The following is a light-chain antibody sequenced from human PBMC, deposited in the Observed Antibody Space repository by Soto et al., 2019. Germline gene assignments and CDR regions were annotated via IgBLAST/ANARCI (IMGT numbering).Light chain of an antibody. CDR2: GAS. Sequence: EIVMTQSPATLSVSPGERATLSCRASQSVSSNLAWYQQKPGQAPRLLIYGASTRATVIPARFSGSGSGTEFTLTISSLQSEDFAVYSCQQYSNWPITFGPGTKVDIK. CDR1: QSVSSN. V-gene: IGKV3-15*01. CDR3: QQYSNWPIT. J-gene: IGKJ3*01.